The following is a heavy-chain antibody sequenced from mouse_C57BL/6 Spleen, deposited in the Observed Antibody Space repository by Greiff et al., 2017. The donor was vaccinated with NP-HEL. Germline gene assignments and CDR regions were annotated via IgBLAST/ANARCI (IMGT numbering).Heavy chain of an antibody. J-gene: IGHJ2*01. CDR2: IYPRNSDT. V-gene: IGHV1-5*01. Sequence: EVQLQQSGTVLARPGASVKMSCKTSGYTFTSYWMHWVKQRPGQGLEWIGAIYPRNSDTSYNQKFKGKAKLTAVTSASTAYMELSSLANEDSAVDYCTRYTTVVAHYFDYWGQGTTLTVSS. CDR1: GYTFTSYW. D-gene: IGHD1-1*01. CDR3: TRYTTVVAHYFDY.